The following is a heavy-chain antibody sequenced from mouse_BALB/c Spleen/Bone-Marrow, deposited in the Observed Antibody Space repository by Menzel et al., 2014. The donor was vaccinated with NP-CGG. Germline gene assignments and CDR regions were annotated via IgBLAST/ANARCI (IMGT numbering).Heavy chain of an antibody. CDR3: ARERDYDYAYAMDY. J-gene: IGHJ4*01. CDR1: GLNIKDTY. D-gene: IGHD2-4*01. CDR2: IDPANGNT. Sequence: VQLKESGAELVKPGASVKLSCTASGLNIKDTYMHWVKQRPEQGLEWIGRIDPANGNTKYGPKFQGKATITADTSSNTAYLQLSSLTSEDTAVYYCARERDYDYAYAMDYWGQGTSVTVSS. V-gene: IGHV14-3*02.